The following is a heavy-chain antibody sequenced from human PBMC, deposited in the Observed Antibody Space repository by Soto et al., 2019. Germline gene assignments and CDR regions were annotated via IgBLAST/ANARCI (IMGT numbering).Heavy chain of an antibody. Sequence: PSETLSLTCAVSGGSISSGGYSWSWIRQPPGKGLEWIGYIYHSGSTYYNPSLKSRVTISVDRSKNQFSLKLSSVTAADTAVYYCARELHYSRGWFDHWGQGTLVTVSS. CDR1: GGSISSGGYS. V-gene: IGHV4-30-2*01. D-gene: IGHD4-4*01. CDR2: IYHSGST. CDR3: ARELHYSRGWFDH. J-gene: IGHJ5*02.